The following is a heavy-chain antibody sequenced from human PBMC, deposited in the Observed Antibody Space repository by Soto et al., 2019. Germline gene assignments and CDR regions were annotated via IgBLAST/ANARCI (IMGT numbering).Heavy chain of an antibody. Sequence: SETLSLTCSVSGGSVCDKTYYGSWMRQHPGKRLEWIGYVYYSGTTNYNPSLKSRVTISVDLSKNRFSLRLSSVTTADTALYYCARTTAVPNTLRSRYFFDYWGQGTLVTVAS. D-gene: IGHD4-17*01. J-gene: IGHJ4*02. CDR1: GGSVCDKTYY. V-gene: IGHV4-61*01. CDR3: ARTTAVPNTLRSRYFFDY. CDR2: VYYSGTT.